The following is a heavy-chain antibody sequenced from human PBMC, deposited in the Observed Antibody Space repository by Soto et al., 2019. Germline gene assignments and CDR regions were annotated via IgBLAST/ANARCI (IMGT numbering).Heavy chain of an antibody. CDR3: TTSSGGSSSVGMDY. V-gene: IGHV3-30*14. Sequence: GSLILSCAVSGCIFKNYALNWVRQAPGKGLEWVASITRDGYNKYYADSVKGRFTISRDNSKNTLSLQMTALRVEDSSVYYCTTSSGGSSSVGMDYWGPGTLVTVSS. D-gene: IGHD6-6*01. J-gene: IGHJ4*02. CDR1: GCIFKNYA. CDR2: ITRDGYNK.